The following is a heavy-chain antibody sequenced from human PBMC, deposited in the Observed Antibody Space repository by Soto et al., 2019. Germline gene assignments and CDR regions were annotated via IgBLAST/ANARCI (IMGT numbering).Heavy chain of an antibody. CDR2: INPKFGDT. CDR3: ARNMDYYYGPGSGNGHGF. CDR1: GYTFTAYY. V-gene: IGHV1-2*02. J-gene: IGHJ6*02. D-gene: IGHD3-10*01. Sequence: QVQLVQSGAEVKEPGDSVRVSCEASGYTFTAYYIHWVRQAPGQGLEWMGWINPKFGDTTYAQDFKGRFSMTRDMSISTVYMELSRLTSADTAIYYCARNMDYYYGPGSGNGHGFWGQGTTVTVFS.